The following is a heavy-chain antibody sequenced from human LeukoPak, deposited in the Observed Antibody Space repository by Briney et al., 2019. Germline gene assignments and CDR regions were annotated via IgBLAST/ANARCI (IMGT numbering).Heavy chain of an antibody. CDR1: GGTFSSYA. CDR3: ARVGLYSGSYEYYFDY. Sequence: ASVKVSCKASGGTFSSYAISWVRQAPGQGLEWMGWISAYNGNTNYAQKLQGRVTMTTDTSTSTAYMELRSLRSDDTAVYYCARVGLYSGSYEYYFDYWGQGTLVTVSS. D-gene: IGHD1-26*01. V-gene: IGHV1-18*01. CDR2: ISAYNGNT. J-gene: IGHJ4*02.